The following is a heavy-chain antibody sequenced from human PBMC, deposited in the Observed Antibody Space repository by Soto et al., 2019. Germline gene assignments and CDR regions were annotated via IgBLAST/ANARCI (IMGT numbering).Heavy chain of an antibody. D-gene: IGHD1-1*01. V-gene: IGHV1-46*01. Sequence: ASVKVTCKASGYTFTSYYMHWVRQAPGQGLEWMGIINPSGGSTSYAQKFQGRVTMTRDTSTSTVYMELSSLRSEDTAVYYCARVWNDAAFDIWGQGTMVTVSS. J-gene: IGHJ3*02. CDR2: INPSGGST. CDR3: ARVWNDAAFDI. CDR1: GYTFTSYY.